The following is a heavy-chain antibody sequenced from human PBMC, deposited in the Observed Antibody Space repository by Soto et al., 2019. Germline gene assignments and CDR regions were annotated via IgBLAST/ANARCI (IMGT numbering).Heavy chain of an antibody. V-gene: IGHV3-23*01. Sequence: GGSLRLSCASSGCTFNNYAMNWVRQAPGKGLEWVATISATGGSTYYADSVKGRFTISRDNSKNTLYLQMNGLRVEDTAVYYCAKDRLAGNFDYWGQGTQVTVSS. CDR2: ISATGGST. CDR3: AKDRLAGNFDY. J-gene: IGHJ4*02. CDR1: GCTFNNYA.